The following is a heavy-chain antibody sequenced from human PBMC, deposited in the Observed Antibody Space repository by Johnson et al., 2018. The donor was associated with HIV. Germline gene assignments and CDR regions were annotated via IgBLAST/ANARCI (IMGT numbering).Heavy chain of an antibody. D-gene: IGHD3-3*01. Sequence: VQLVESGGALVQPGGSLRLSCAASGFTVSNNYMSWVRQTPGKGLEWVSGINWNGGSTGYADSVKGRFTISRDNAKTSLYLQMNSLRAEDTALYYCARDRGGPERNYDFWSGYYGGDAFDIWGQGTMVTVSS. CDR2: INWNGGST. J-gene: IGHJ3*02. CDR1: GFTVSNNY. V-gene: IGHV3-20*04. CDR3: ARDRGGPERNYDFWSGYYGGDAFDI.